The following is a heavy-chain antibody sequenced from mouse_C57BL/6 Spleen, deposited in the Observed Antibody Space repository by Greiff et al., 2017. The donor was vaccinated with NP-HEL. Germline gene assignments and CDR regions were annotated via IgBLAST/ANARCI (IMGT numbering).Heavy chain of an antibody. J-gene: IGHJ4*01. CDR3: ARNYYGSSYWAMDY. Sequence: EVQLQQSGPELVKPGASVKISCKASGYSFTGYYMNWVKQSPEKSLEWIGEINPSTGGTTYNQKFKAKATLTVDKSSSTAYMQLKSLTSEDSAVYYCARNYYGSSYWAMDYWGQGTSVTVSS. V-gene: IGHV1-42*01. D-gene: IGHD1-1*01. CDR1: GYSFTGYY. CDR2: INPSTGGT.